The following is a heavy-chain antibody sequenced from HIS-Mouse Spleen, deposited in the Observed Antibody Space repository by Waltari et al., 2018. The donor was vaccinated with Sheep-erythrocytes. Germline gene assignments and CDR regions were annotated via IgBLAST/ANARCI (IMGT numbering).Heavy chain of an antibody. CDR3: ASQPNWGYWYFDL. Sequence: QVQLQESGPGLVKPSETLSLTCTVSGYSISSGYYWGWIRQPPGKGLGWIGSIYHSGSTYYNPSLTSRVTISVATSKHQFSLKLSSVTAADTAVYYCASQPNWGYWYFDLWGRGTLVTVSS. V-gene: IGHV4-38-2*02. J-gene: IGHJ2*01. CDR1: GYSISSGYY. CDR2: IYHSGST. D-gene: IGHD7-27*01.